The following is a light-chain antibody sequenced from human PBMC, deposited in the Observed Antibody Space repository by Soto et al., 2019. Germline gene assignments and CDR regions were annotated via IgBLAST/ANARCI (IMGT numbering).Light chain of an antibody. Sequence: QSALTQPASVSGSPGQSITISCTGTSSDIGGYNYVSWYQHHPGKDPKLIIYDVTNRPSGVSTRFSGSKSGNTASLTISGPQAEDEAAIYCRFYTSRTPRGVCGGGT. CDR2: DVT. J-gene: IGLJ2*01. CDR3: RFYTSRTPRGV. V-gene: IGLV2-14*03. CDR1: SSDIGGYNY.